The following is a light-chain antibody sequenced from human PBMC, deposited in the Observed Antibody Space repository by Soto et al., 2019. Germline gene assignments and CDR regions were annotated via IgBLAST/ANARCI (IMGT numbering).Light chain of an antibody. CDR1: SGHSSYA. J-gene: IGLJ1*01. CDR2: LNSDGSH. CDR3: KKWGTDTPV. Sequence: QPVLTQSPSVSASLGSSVKLTCTLSSGHSSYAIAWHRQQPERGTRFLLKLNSDGSHNKGDGIPDRFSGSSSGAERFLAISSLQSEDEAEYYCKKWGTDTPVFGNGTKVTV. V-gene: IGLV4-69*01.